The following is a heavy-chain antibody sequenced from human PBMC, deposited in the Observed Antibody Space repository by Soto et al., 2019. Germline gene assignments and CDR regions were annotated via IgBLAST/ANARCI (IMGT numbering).Heavy chain of an antibody. CDR3: ARVAGGKDCSSTSCPLDI. D-gene: IGHD2-2*01. V-gene: IGHV4-4*07. CDR1: GGSISSYY. CDR2: IYTSGST. J-gene: IGHJ3*02. Sequence: PSETLSLTCTVSGGSISSYYWSWIRQPAGKGPEWIGRIYTSGSTNYNPSLKSRVTMSVDTSKNQFSLKLSSVTAADTAVYYCARVAGGKDCSSTSCPLDIWGQGTMVTVSS.